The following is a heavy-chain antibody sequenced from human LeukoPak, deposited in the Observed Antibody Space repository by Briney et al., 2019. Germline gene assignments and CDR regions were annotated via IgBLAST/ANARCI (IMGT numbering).Heavy chain of an antibody. Sequence: PSETLSLTCTVSGGSVSNTNYYWGWIRQPPGKGLEWIGNIYYSGSTYYNPSLKSRVTISVDTSNNHFSLKLSSVTAADTAVYCRARIVFRGSYRFDYWGQGTLLTVSS. D-gene: IGHD1-26*01. J-gene: IGHJ4*02. V-gene: IGHV4-39*02. CDR3: ARIVFRGSYRFDY. CDR2: IYYSGST. CDR1: GGSVSNTNYY.